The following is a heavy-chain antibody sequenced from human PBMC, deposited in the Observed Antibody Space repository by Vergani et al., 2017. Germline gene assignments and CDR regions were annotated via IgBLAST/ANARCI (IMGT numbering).Heavy chain of an antibody. CDR3: TTXLRIYCSSTSCYGY. D-gene: IGHD2-2*01. Sequence: EVQLVESGGGLVKPGGSLRLSCAASGFTFSNAWMSWVRQAPGKGLEWVGRIKSKTDGGTTDYAAPVKGRFTISRVDSKNTLYLQMNSLKTEDTAVYYCTTXLRIYCSSTSCYGYWGQGTLVTVSS. J-gene: IGHJ4*02. CDR1: GFTFSNAW. V-gene: IGHV3-15*01. CDR2: IKSKTDGGTT.